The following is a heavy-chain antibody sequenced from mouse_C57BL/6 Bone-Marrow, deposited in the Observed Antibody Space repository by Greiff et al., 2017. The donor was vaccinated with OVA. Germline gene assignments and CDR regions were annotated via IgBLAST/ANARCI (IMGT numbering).Heavy chain of an antibody. CDR3: AKLTPPKYYGSSYAMDY. CDR1: GFSLTSYG. J-gene: IGHJ4*01. CDR2: IWGGGST. D-gene: IGHD1-1*01. Sequence: VQLQQSGPGLVAPSQSLSITCTVSGFSLTSYGVDWVRQPPGKGLEWLGVIWGGGSTNYNSALMSRLSIRKDNSKSQVFLKMNRLQTDDTAMYYCAKLTPPKYYGSSYAMDYWGQGTSVTVSA. V-gene: IGHV2-9*01.